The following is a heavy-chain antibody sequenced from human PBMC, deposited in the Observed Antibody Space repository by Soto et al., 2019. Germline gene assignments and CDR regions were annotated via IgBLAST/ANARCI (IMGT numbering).Heavy chain of an antibody. CDR2: INWKSDI. CDR1: GFTFDDNA. CDR3: AISQDRGGRTTFIY. D-gene: IGHD3-16*01. V-gene: IGHV3-9*01. Sequence: GGSLRLSCAVSGFTFDDNAMHWVRQAPEKGLEWVSGINWKSDIGYADSVKGRFTISRDNAESSLYLQMNSLRAEDTALYYCAISQDRGGRTTFIYWGQGTQVTVSS. J-gene: IGHJ4*02.